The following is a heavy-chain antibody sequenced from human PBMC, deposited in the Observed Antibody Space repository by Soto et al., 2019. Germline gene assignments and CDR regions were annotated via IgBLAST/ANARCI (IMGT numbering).Heavy chain of an antibody. D-gene: IGHD3-3*01. Sequence: ASLKVSCKSSGYTFTSYDISWVRQATVQVLEWMGWMNPNSGNTGYAQKFQGRVTMTRNTSISTAYMELSSLRSEDTAVYYCARSERVFGVVTPDYFDYWGQGTLVTVSS. V-gene: IGHV1-8*01. CDR1: GYTFTSYD. J-gene: IGHJ4*02. CDR2: MNPNSGNT. CDR3: ARSERVFGVVTPDYFDY.